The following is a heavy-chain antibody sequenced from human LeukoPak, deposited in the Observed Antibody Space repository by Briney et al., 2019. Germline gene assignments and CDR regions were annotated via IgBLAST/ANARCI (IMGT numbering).Heavy chain of an antibody. CDR3: ARRITMVRDAFDI. CDR2: IYSSGST. V-gene: IGHV4-4*07. CDR1: GGSISTYY. Sequence: SETLSLTCTVSGGSISTYYWTWIRQPAGKGLEWIGRIYSSGSTNYNPSLKSRVTISVDTSKNQFSLKLSSVTAADTAVYYCARRITMVRDAFDIWGQGTMVTVSS. D-gene: IGHD3-10*01. J-gene: IGHJ3*02.